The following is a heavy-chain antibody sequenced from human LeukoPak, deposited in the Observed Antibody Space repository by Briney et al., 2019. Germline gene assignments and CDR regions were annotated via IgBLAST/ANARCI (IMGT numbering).Heavy chain of an antibody. Sequence: GGSLRLSCAASGFTFSNFGMHWVRQAPGKGLEWLAVISYDGSNEYHADSVKGRFTISRDNAKNSLYLQMNSLRAEDTAVYYCARGMIAYDYWGQGTLVTVSS. V-gene: IGHV3-30*03. D-gene: IGHD3-22*01. CDR1: GFTFSNFG. CDR3: ARGMIAYDY. CDR2: ISYDGSNE. J-gene: IGHJ4*02.